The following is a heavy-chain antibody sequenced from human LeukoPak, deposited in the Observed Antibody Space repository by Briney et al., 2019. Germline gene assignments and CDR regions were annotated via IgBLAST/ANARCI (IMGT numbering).Heavy chain of an antibody. J-gene: IGHJ4*02. CDR1: GGTFSSYA. V-gene: IGHV1-69*13. Sequence: SVKVSCKASGGTFSSYAISWVRQAPGQGLEWMGGIIPIFGTANYAQKFQGRVTITADVSTSTAYMELSSLRSEDTAVYYCARAMWDYGDYWGFDYWGQGTLVTVSS. D-gene: IGHD4-17*01. CDR2: IIPIFGTA. CDR3: ARAMWDYGDYWGFDY.